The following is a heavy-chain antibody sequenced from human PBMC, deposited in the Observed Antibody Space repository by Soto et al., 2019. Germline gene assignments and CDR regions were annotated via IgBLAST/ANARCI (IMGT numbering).Heavy chain of an antibody. V-gene: IGHV3-15*01. CDR2: IKSKTDGGTT. D-gene: IGHD2-21*02. CDR3: TTGSHIVVVTAIDY. CDR1: GFTFSNAW. Sequence: GGSLRLSCAASGFTFSNAWMSWVRQAPGKGLEWVGRIKSKTDGGTTDYAAPVKGRFTISRDDSKNMLYLQMNSLKTEDTAVYYCTTGSHIVVVTAIDYWGQGTLVTVSS. J-gene: IGHJ4*02.